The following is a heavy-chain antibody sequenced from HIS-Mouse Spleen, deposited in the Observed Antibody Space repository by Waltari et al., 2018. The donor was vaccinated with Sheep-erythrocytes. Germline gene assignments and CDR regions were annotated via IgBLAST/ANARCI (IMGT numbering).Heavy chain of an antibody. D-gene: IGHD7-27*01. CDR3: ARALTGVFDY. Sequence: LGRTYYRSKWYNDYAVSVKSRITINPDTSKNQFSLQLNSVTPEDTAVYYCARALTGVFDYWGQGTLVTVSS. CDR2: TYYRSKWYN. V-gene: IGHV6-1*01. J-gene: IGHJ4*02.